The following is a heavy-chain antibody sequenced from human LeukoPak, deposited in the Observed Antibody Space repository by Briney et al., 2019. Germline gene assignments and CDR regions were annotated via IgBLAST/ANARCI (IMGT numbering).Heavy chain of an antibody. J-gene: IGHJ5*02. CDR1: GFTLSNSN. V-gene: IGHV3-48*04. CDR2: ISGSISSI. D-gene: IGHD4-17*01. CDR3: AKVGAYGDYGEDWFDP. Sequence: GGSLRLSCAASGFTLSNSNMNWVRQAPGKGLEWVSYISGSISSIYYADSVKGRFTISRDNAKNSLFLQMNSLRAEDTAVYYCAKVGAYGDYGEDWFDPWGQGTLVTVSS.